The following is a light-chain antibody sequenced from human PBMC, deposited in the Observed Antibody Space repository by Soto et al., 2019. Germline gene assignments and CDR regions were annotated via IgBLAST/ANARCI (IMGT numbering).Light chain of an antibody. V-gene: IGKV3-20*01. J-gene: IGKJ2*01. CDR1: QSVSSYY. Sequence: EIVLTQSPGTLSLSPGERATLSCRASQSVSSYYLAWYQQKPGQAPRLLIYGASSRATGIPDRFSGSGSGTDFALTISSLEPEDFAVYHCQQYGSSLYTFGQGTKLEIK. CDR3: QQYGSSLYT. CDR2: GAS.